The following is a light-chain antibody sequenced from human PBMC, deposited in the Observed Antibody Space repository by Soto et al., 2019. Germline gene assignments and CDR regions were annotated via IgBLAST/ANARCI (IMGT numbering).Light chain of an antibody. V-gene: IGKV3-15*01. CDR1: QNVNRN. Sequence: EIVMTQSPATLSVSPGERATLSCRASQNVNRNLAWYQQKPGQAPRLLIYGASSRATGIPARFIGGGSGTEFTLSISSLQSEDFAVYHCHQYENWPRTFGQGTKVDIK. CDR3: HQYENWPRT. J-gene: IGKJ1*01. CDR2: GAS.